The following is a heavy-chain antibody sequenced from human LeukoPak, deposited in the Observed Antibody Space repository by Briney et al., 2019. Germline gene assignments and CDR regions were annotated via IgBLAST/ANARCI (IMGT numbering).Heavy chain of an antibody. CDR1: GGSISSSGYY. J-gene: IGHJ3*02. V-gene: IGHV4-39*01. Sequence: SGTLSLTCTVSGGSISSSGYYWGWIRQPPGKGLEWIGSIYYSGTTYSNPSLKSRVTISADTSKNQFSLKLNSVTAADTAVYYCARHRNSGVIMVRRGFDIWGRGAMVTVSS. CDR3: ARHRNSGVIMVRRGFDI. CDR2: IYYSGTT. D-gene: IGHD3-10*01.